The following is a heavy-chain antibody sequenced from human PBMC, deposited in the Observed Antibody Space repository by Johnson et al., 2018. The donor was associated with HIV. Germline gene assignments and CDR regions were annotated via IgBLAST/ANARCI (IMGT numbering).Heavy chain of an antibody. Sequence: VLLVESGGGLVKPGGSLRLSCAASGFTFSDYYMSWIRQAPGKGLEWVSYISSSGSTIYYADSVKGRFTISRDNAKNSLYLQMNSLRAEDTAVYYCAKEGEYFYDSSGFDAFDIWGQGTMVTVSS. CDR1: GFTFSDYY. CDR3: AKEGEYFYDSSGFDAFDI. V-gene: IGHV3-11*04. CDR2: ISSSGSTI. J-gene: IGHJ3*02. D-gene: IGHD3-22*01.